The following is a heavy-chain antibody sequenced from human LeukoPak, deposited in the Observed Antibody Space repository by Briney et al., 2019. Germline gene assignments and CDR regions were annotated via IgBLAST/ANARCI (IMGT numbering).Heavy chain of an antibody. CDR2: IYYSGST. J-gene: IGHJ4*02. D-gene: IGHD2-15*01. V-gene: IGHV4-59*01. Sequence: PSETLSLTCTVSGGSISSYYWSWIRQPPGKGLEWIGYIYYSGSTNYNPSLKSRVTIAVDTSKNQFSLKLSSVTAADTAVYYCAREYCSGGSCHFDYWGQGTLVTVPS. CDR1: GGSISSYY. CDR3: AREYCSGGSCHFDY.